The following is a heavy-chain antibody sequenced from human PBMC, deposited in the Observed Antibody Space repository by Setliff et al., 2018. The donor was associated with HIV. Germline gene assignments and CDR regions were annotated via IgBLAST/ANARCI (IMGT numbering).Heavy chain of an antibody. CDR2: IHPSGGST. V-gene: IGHV1-46*01. J-gene: IGHJ5*02. CDR3: ARVRYCSGGSCYGGEYWFDP. CDR1: GYTFTSYY. Sequence: ASVKVSCKASGYTFTSYYIHWVRQAPGQGLEWMGVIHPSGGSTSYAQSFQDRVTMTRDTSTSTVYMELSSLRPEDTAVHYCARVRYCSGGSCYGGEYWFDPWGQGTLVTVSS. D-gene: IGHD2-15*01.